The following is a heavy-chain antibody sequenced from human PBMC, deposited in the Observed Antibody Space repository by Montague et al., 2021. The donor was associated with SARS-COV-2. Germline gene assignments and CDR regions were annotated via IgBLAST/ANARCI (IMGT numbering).Heavy chain of an antibody. D-gene: IGHD2-2*01. CDR2: IYYSGST. V-gene: IGHV4-39*01. Sequence: SETLSLTCTVSGGSISSSSYYWGWVRQPPGKGLEWIGSIYYSGSTYYNPSLKNRVTISVDTSKNQFSLKLSSVTAADTAVYYCASALGYCSSTSCYSVYGMDVWGQGTTATVSS. CDR3: ASALGYCSSTSCYSVYGMDV. J-gene: IGHJ6*02. CDR1: GGSISSSSYY.